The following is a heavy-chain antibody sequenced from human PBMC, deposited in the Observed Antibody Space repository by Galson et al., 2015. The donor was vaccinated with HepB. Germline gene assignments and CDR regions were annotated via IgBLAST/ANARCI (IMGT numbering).Heavy chain of an antibody. Sequence: SLRLSCAASGFTFSDYYMDWIRQAPGMGLEWVSYITSTSSYTNYADSVKGRFTIFRDNAKNTLYLQMDSLRAEDTAVYYCARDRSGWSGAYYYYYGMDLWGQGTTVTVSS. V-gene: IGHV3-11*06. D-gene: IGHD3-10*01. CDR3: ARDRSGWSGAYYYYYGMDL. CDR2: ITSTSSYT. CDR1: GFTFSDYY. J-gene: IGHJ6*02.